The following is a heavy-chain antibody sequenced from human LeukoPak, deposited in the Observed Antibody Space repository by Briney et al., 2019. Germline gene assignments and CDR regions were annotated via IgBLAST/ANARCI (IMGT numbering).Heavy chain of an antibody. CDR1: GFTFSSYE. CDR3: AKSPYCSGGSCYYFDY. J-gene: IGHJ4*02. D-gene: IGHD2-15*01. V-gene: IGHV3-48*03. Sequence: GGSLRLSCAASGFTFSSYEMNWVRQAPGKGLEWVSYISSSGSTIYYADSVKGRFTISRDNAKNSLYLQMNSLRAEDTAAYYCAKSPYCSGGSCYYFDYWGQGTLVTVSS. CDR2: ISSSGSTI.